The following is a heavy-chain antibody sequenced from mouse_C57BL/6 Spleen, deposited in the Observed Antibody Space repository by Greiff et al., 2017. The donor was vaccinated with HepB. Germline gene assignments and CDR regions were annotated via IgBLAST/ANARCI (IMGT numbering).Heavy chain of an antibody. Sequence: LVESGPELVKPGASVKISCKASGYAFSSSWMNWVKQRPGKGLEWIGRIYPGDGDTNYNGKFKGKATLTADKSSSTAYMQLSSLTSEDSAVYFCARSDGYYFGYWGQGTTLTVSS. V-gene: IGHV1-82*01. CDR2: IYPGDGDT. D-gene: IGHD2-3*01. CDR1: GYAFSSSW. J-gene: IGHJ2*01. CDR3: ARSDGYYFGY.